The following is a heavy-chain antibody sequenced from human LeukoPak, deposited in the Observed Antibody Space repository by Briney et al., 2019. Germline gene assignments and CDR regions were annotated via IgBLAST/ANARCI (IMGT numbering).Heavy chain of an antibody. CDR1: GGSISSGSYY. CDR3: ARGGVGAKDDAFDI. D-gene: IGHD1-26*01. Sequence: SQTLSHTCTVSGGSISSGSYYWSWIRQPAGKGLEWIGRIYTSGSTNYNPSLKSRVTISVDTSKNQFSLKLSSVTAADTAVYYCARGGVGAKDDAFDIWGQGTMVTVSS. V-gene: IGHV4-61*02. J-gene: IGHJ3*02. CDR2: IYTSGST.